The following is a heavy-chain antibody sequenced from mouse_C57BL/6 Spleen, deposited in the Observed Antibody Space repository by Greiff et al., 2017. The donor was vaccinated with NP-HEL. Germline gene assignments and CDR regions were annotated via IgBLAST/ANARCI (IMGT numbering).Heavy chain of an antibody. CDR1: GYTFTSYW. D-gene: IGHD2-4*01. Sequence: QVQLQQPGAELVKPGASVKLSCKASGYTFTSYWMQWVKQRPGQGLEWIGEIDPSDSYTNYNQKFKGKATLTVDTSSSTAYMQLSSLTSEDSAVYYCARGSLYYDYHERGLDYWGQGTSVTVSS. J-gene: IGHJ4*01. CDR2: IDPSDSYT. V-gene: IGHV1-50*01. CDR3: ARGSLYYDYHERGLDY.